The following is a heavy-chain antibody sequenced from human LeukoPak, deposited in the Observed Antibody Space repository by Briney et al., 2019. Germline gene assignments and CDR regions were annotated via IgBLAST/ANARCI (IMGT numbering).Heavy chain of an antibody. CDR3: ARGMVRGLFDY. D-gene: IGHD3-10*01. V-gene: IGHV1-69*13. CDR1: GGTFSSYG. Sequence: SVKVSCKASGGTFSSYGISWVRQAPGQGLEWMGGIIPIFGTANYAQKFQGRVTIAADESTSTAYMELSSLRSEDTAVYYCARGMVRGLFDYWGQGTLVTVSS. CDR2: IIPIFGTA. J-gene: IGHJ4*02.